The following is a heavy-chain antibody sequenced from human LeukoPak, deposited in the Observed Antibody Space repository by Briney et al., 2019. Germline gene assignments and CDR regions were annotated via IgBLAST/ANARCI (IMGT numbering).Heavy chain of an antibody. CDR1: GFTFSSYG. D-gene: IGHD4-17*01. V-gene: IGHV3-30*02. J-gene: IGHJ6*03. CDR3: AKDYYGDYVPTYYYYYMDV. CDR2: IRYDGSNK. Sequence: TGGSLRLSCAASGFTFSSYGMHWVRQAPGKGLGWVAFIRYDGSNKYYADSVKGGFTISRDNSKNTLYLQMNSLRAEDTAVYYCAKDYYGDYVPTYYYYYMDVWGKGTTVTISS.